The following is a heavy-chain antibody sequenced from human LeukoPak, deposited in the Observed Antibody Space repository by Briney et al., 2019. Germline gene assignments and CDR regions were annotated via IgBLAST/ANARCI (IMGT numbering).Heavy chain of an antibody. D-gene: IGHD6-13*01. CDR1: GFTFSSYR. CDR3: ARAPYSSSWYIDY. V-gene: IGHV3-21*01. CDR2: ISSSSSYI. Sequence: GGSLRLSCAASGFTFSSYRMNWVRQAPGKGLEWVSSISSSSSYIYYADSVKGRFTISRDNAKNSLYLQMNSLRAEDTAVYYCARAPYSSSWYIDYWGQGTLVTASS. J-gene: IGHJ4*02.